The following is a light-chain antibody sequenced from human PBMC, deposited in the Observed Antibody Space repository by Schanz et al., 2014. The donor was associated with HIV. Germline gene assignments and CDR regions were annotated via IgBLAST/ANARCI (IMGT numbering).Light chain of an antibody. CDR1: SNDVGTYDF. CDR3: CSYAGRNTFVL. V-gene: IGLV2-23*02. CDR2: DVT. J-gene: IGLJ2*01. Sequence: QSVLTQPASVSGSPGQSVTISCSGSSNDVGTYDFVSWYQQHPGKAPILIIYDVTNRPSGISDRFSGSKSGNTASLTISGLQAEDEADYYCCSYAGRNTFVLFGGGTKLTVL.